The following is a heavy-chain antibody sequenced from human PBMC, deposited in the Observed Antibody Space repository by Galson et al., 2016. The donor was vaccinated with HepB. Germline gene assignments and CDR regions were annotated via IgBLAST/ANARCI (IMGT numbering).Heavy chain of an antibody. CDR1: GFTFSSFT. CDR2: IISSGTYI. J-gene: IGHJ6*02. V-gene: IGHV3-21*01. CDR3: ARSSIRFLEWLPSRDTYAMDV. D-gene: IGHD3-3*01. Sequence: SLRLSCAASGFTFSSFTMNWVRQAPGKGLEWVSSIISSGTYIYCADSVKGRFTISRDNAKNSLYLQMNSLGAEDTAVYYCARSSIRFLEWLPSRDTYAMDVWGQGTTVTVSS.